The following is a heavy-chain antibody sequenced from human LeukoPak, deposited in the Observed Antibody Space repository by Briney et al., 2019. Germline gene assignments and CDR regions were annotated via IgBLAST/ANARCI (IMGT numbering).Heavy chain of an antibody. V-gene: IGHV3-74*01. CDR1: GFTFSRYW. Sequence: GGSLRLSCAASGFTFSRYWMHWVRQAPGKGLVWVSRINSDGSSTNYADSVKGRFTISRDNTKSTLYLQMNSLRAEDTAVYYCARAGKTGAAAFDIWGQGTMVTVSS. CDR3: ARAGKTGAAAFDI. CDR2: INSDGSST. J-gene: IGHJ3*02. D-gene: IGHD3-10*01.